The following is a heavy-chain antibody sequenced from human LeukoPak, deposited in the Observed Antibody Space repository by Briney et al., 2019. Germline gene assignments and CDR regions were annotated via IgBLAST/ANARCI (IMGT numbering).Heavy chain of an antibody. CDR2: IRSDGDT. J-gene: IGHJ4*02. V-gene: IGHV3-53*01. CDR3: VSHSDTLTSYAFDY. CDR1: GFTFSDNS. D-gene: IGHD3-9*01. Sequence: GESLKISCAASGFTFSDNSMSWVRQAPGKGLEWVSIIRSDGDTYYADSVKGRFTISRDNSKNTLSLQMDSLRAEDTAVYYCVSHSDTLTSYAFDYWGQGTLVTVSS.